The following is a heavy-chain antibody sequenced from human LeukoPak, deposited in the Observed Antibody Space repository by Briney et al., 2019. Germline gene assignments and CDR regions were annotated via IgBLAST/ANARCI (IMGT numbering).Heavy chain of an antibody. V-gene: IGHV3-30-3*01. CDR1: GFTFSGYT. J-gene: IGHJ3*02. D-gene: IGHD3-3*01. Sequence: GGSLRLSCAASGFTFSGYTIHWVRQAPGKGLEWVAVMSNDGSIKKYANSVKGRFTISRDNSKNTLYLQMDSLRAEDTAVYYCARELTIFGVVIQRYDTFDIWGQGTMVTVSS. CDR3: ARELTIFGVVIQRYDTFDI. CDR2: MSNDGSIK.